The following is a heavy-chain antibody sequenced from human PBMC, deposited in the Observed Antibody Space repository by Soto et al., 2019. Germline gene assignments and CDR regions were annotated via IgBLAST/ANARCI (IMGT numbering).Heavy chain of an antibody. CDR2: INHSGST. J-gene: IGHJ2*01. CDR3: ARGLRRGRQQLVYWYFDL. D-gene: IGHD6-13*01. CDR1: GGSFSGYY. Sequence: SETLSLTCAVYGGSFSGYYWSWIRQPPGKGLEWIGEINHSGSTNYNPSLKSRVTISVDTSKNQFSLKLSSVTAADTAVYYCARGLRRGRQQLVYWYFDLWGRGTLVTVSS. V-gene: IGHV4-34*01.